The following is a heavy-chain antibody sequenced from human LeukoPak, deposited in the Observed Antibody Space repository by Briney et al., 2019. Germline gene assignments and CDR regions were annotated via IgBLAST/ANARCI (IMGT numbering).Heavy chain of an antibody. CDR3: ARARFHYYDSSGYSSGAFDI. V-gene: IGHV3-53*01. D-gene: IGHD3-22*01. Sequence: QPGGSLRLSCAASGFTVSSNYISSVRQAPGKGLEWVSVIYSGGSTYYADSVKGRFTISRDNSKNTLYLQMNSLRAEDTAVYYCARARFHYYDSSGYSSGAFDIWGQGTMVTVSS. CDR1: GFTVSSNY. CDR2: IYSGGST. J-gene: IGHJ3*02.